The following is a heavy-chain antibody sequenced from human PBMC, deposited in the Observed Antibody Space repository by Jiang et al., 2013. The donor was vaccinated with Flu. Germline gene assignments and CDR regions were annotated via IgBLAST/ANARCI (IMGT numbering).Heavy chain of an antibody. J-gene: IGHJ5*02. D-gene: IGHD3-22*01. Sequence: VQLLESGGGVVQPGRSLRLSCAASGFTFSSCAMHWVRQAPGEGLEWVAVISYDGSNKYYADSVKGRFTISRDNSKNTLYLQMNSLRAEDTAVYYCARDGSSGYYYFNWFDPWGQGTLVTVSS. V-gene: IGHV3-30-3*01. CDR3: ARDGSSGYYYFNWFDP. CDR2: ISYDGSNK. CDR1: GFTFSSCA.